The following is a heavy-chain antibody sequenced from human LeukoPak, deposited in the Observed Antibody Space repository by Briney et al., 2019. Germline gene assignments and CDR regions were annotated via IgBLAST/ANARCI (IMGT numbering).Heavy chain of an antibody. D-gene: IGHD3-22*01. J-gene: IGHJ3*01. CDR3: ARHRGYVGAFDV. CDR2: IYYSGST. V-gene: IGHV4-59*08. Sequence: SETLSLICSVSGGSIRTYYWSWLRQPPGKGLEWIGHIYYSGSTSYDPSLKSRVTISVDTSKNQFSLKLSSVTAAETAVYYCARHRGYVGAFDVWGRGTMVTVSS. CDR1: GGSIRTYY.